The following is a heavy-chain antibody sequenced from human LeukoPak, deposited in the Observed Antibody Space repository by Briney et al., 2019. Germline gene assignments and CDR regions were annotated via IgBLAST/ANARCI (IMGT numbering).Heavy chain of an antibody. CDR2: INPNSGGT. Sequence: GASVKVSCKASGYTFTGYYMHWVRQAPGQGLEWMEWINPNSGGTNYAQKFQGRVTMTRDTSISTAYMELSRLRSDDAAVYYCARDRITMVRGVIRINWFDPWGQGTLVTVSS. J-gene: IGHJ5*02. D-gene: IGHD3-10*01. CDR1: GYTFTGYY. CDR3: ARDRITMVRGVIRINWFDP. V-gene: IGHV1-2*02.